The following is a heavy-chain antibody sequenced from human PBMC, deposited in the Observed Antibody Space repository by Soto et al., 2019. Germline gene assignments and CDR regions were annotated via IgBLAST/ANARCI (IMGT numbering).Heavy chain of an antibody. CDR1: GFTFDDYA. J-gene: IGHJ4*02. Sequence: EVQLVESGGGLVQPGRSLRLSCAASGFTFDDYAMHWVRQAPGKGLEWVSGISWNSGSIGYADSVKGRITISRANAKNSLYLQMNSLRAEDTALYYCAKGGQLLTEGGGYWGQGTLVTVSS. V-gene: IGHV3-9*01. CDR2: ISWNSGSI. CDR3: AKGGQLLTEGGGY. D-gene: IGHD2-2*01.